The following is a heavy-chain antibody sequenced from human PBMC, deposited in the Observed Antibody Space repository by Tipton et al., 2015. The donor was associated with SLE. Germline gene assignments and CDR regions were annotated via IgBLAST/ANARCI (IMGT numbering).Heavy chain of an antibody. CDR3: ASTYYYYMDV. Sequence: TLSLTCTVSGGSISSSSYYWGWIRQPPGKGLEWIGYIYTSGSTNYNPSLKSRVTISVDTSKNQFSLKLSSVTAADTAVYYCASTYYYYMDVWGKGTTVTVSS. CDR1: GGSISSSSYY. V-gene: IGHV4-61*05. CDR2: IYTSGST. J-gene: IGHJ6*03.